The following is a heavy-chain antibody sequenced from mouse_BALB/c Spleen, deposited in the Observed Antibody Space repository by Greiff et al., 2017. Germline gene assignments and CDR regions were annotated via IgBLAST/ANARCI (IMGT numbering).Heavy chain of an antibody. V-gene: IGHV1-62-2*01. J-gene: IGHJ3*01. D-gene: IGHD2-4*01. CDR1: GYTFTEYI. CDR3: ARHEEGGYDYGWFAY. Sequence: VQLLQSGAGLVKPGASVKLSCKASGYTFTEYIIHWVKQRSGQGLEWIGWFYPGSGSIKYNEKFKDKATLTADKSSSTVYMELSRLTSEDSAVYFCARHEEGGYDYGWFAYWGQGTLVTVSA. CDR2: FYPGSGSI.